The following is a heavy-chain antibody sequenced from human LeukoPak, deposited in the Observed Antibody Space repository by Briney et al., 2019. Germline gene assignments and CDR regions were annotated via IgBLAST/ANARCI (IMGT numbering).Heavy chain of an antibody. CDR2: ISPDSGGT. V-gene: IGHV1-2*02. J-gene: IGHJ4*02. CDR1: GYTFIDYY. D-gene: IGHD6-13*01. CDR3: ARVGYISSRIQDGY. Sequence: ASVKVSCKAFGYTFIDYYIHWVRQAPGQGLEFLGWISPDSGGTNYPQKFQGRVTLTRDTSISTAYMELSRLRSDDTAVYYCARVGYISSRIQDGYWGQGTLVTVSS.